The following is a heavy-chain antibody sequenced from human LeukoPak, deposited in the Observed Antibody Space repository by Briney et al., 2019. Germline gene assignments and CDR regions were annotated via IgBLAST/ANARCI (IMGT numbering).Heavy chain of an antibody. Sequence: SVTLSLTCTVSGGSISSYYWSWIRQPAGKGLEWIGRIYTSGSTNYNPSLKSRVTMSVDTSKNQFSLKLSSVTAADTAVYYCARAIVPLPNWYFDLWGRGTLVTVSS. D-gene: IGHD2-8*01. CDR2: IYTSGST. J-gene: IGHJ2*01. V-gene: IGHV4-4*07. CDR3: ARAIVPLPNWYFDL. CDR1: GGSISSYY.